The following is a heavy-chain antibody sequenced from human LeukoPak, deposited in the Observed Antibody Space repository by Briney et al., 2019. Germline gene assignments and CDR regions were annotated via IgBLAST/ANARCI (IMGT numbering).Heavy chain of an antibody. Sequence: GGSLRLSCAASGFTFSSYGMHWVRLAPGKGLEWISYIGIDSGNTNYADSVKGRFTISRDNPKNSLYLQMDSLRAEDTAVYYCVRDVSRRIGMDVWGQGTTVTVSS. CDR1: GFTFSSYG. D-gene: IGHD2/OR15-2a*01. V-gene: IGHV3-48*04. CDR2: IGIDSGNT. CDR3: VRDVSRRIGMDV. J-gene: IGHJ6*02.